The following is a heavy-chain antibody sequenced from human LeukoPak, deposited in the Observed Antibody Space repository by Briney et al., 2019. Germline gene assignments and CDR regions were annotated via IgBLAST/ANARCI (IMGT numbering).Heavy chain of an antibody. Sequence: SETLSLTCTVSGGSISSYYWSWIRQPPGKGLEWIGYIHYNGTTNYNPSLKSRVTISVDTSKNQFSLKLSSVTAADTAVYYCAREGPTNYDFWSGFDYWGQGTLVTVSS. CDR1: GGSISSYY. CDR2: IHYNGTT. CDR3: AREGPTNYDFWSGFDY. V-gene: IGHV4-59*12. J-gene: IGHJ4*02. D-gene: IGHD3-3*01.